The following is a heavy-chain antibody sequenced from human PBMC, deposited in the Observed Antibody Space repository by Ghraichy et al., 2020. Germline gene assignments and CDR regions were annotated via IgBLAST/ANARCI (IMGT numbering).Heavy chain of an antibody. Sequence: ASVKVSCKASGYTFTGYYMHWVRQAPGQGLEWMGWINPNSGGTNYAQKFQGRVTMTRDTSISTAYMELSRLRSDDTAVYYCARVAFGWELPYDAFDIWGQGTMVTVSS. D-gene: IGHD1-26*01. CDR1: GYTFTGYY. CDR2: INPNSGGT. J-gene: IGHJ3*02. V-gene: IGHV1-2*02. CDR3: ARVAFGWELPYDAFDI.